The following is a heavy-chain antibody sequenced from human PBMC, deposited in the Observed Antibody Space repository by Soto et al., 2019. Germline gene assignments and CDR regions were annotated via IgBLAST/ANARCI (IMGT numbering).Heavy chain of an antibody. CDR2: IYHSGST. CDR1: GGSISSSNW. CDR3: AREVAAAGSNFDY. V-gene: IGHV4-4*02. D-gene: IGHD6-13*01. J-gene: IGHJ4*02. Sequence: QVQLQESGPGLVKPSGTLSLTCAVSGGSISSSNWWSWVRQPPGKGLEWIGEIYHSGSTNYNRSLKSRVTISVDKSMNQFSLKLGSVTAADTAVYYCAREVAAAGSNFDYWGQGTLVTVSS.